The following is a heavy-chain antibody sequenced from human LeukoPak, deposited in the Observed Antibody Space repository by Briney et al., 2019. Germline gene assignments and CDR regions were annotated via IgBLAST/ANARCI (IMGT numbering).Heavy chain of an antibody. V-gene: IGHV3-23*01. CDR2: ISSSSSYI. CDR1: GFTFSSFE. D-gene: IGHD2-2*01. Sequence: GGSLRLSCAASGFTFSSFEMNWVRQAPGKGLEWVSSISSSSSYIYYADSVKGRFTISRDISKNTLYLQMNSLRAEDTAVYYCAKLYYLSPSLSVELTYFDYWGQGTLVTVSS. J-gene: IGHJ4*02. CDR3: AKLYYLSPSLSVELTYFDY.